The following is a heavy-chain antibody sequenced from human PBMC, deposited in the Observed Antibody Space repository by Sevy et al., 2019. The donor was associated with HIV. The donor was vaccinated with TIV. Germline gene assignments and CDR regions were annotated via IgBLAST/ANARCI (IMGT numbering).Heavy chain of an antibody. CDR1: GYTFTGYY. V-gene: IGHV1-2*02. J-gene: IGHJ5*02. CDR3: ARERVYCSGGSCKPGGWFDP. D-gene: IGHD2-15*01. CDR2: INPNSGGT. Sequence: ASVKVSCKASGYTFTGYYMHWVRQAPGQGLEWMGWINPNSGGTNYAQKFQGRVTMTRDTSISTAYMELSRLRSDDTAVYYCARERVYCSGGSCKPGGWFDPWGLGTLVTVSS.